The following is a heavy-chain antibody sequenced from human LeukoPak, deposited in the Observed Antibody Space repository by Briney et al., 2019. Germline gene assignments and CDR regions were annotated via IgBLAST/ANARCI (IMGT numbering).Heavy chain of an antibody. Sequence: SETLSFTCTVSGASISTYYWSWIRQSPGKGLEWIAYIYYSGSTNYNPSLKSRVTISVDTSKNQFSLKLSSVTAADTAVHYCAREIRGYTYGWDYWGQGTLVTVSA. CDR1: GASISTYY. CDR2: IYYSGST. D-gene: IGHD5-18*01. CDR3: AREIRGYTYGWDY. V-gene: IGHV4-59*01. J-gene: IGHJ4*02.